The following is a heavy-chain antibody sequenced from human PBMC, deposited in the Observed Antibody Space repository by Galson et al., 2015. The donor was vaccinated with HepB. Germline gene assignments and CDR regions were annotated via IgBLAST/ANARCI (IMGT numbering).Heavy chain of an antibody. CDR3: AAVSGTRIDY. V-gene: IGHV4-59*01. CDR2: ISDSGST. D-gene: IGHD6-19*01. CDR1: GGSISSYY. Sequence: SETLSLTCTVSGGSISSYYWSWIRQPPGKGLEWIGYISDSGSTNYNVSLKSRVTISIDAAKNLFSLKLSSVNGADTAVYYCAAVSGTRIDYWGQGTLVTVSS. J-gene: IGHJ4*02.